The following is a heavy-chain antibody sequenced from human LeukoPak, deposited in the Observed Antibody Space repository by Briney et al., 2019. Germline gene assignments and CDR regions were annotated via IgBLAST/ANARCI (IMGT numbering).Heavy chain of an antibody. D-gene: IGHD3-3*01. CDR3: ARGKTYYDFWSGCSHPPERYYFDY. V-gene: IGHV1-2*02. CDR1: GYTFTGYY. J-gene: IGHJ4*02. CDR2: INPNSGGT. Sequence: ASVKVSCKASGYTFTGYYMHWVRQAPGQGLEWMGWINPNSGGTNYAQKLQGRVTMTTDTSTSTAYMELRSLRSDDTAVYYCARGKTYYDFWSGCSHPPERYYFDYWGQGTLVTVSS.